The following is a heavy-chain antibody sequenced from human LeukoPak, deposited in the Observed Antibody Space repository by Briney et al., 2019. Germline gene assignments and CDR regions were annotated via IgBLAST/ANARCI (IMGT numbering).Heavy chain of an antibody. CDR2: IYYSGST. CDR1: GGSISSYF. D-gene: IGHD6-25*01. V-gene: IGHV4-59*01. J-gene: IGHJ3*02. Sequence: PSETLSLTCTVSGGSISSYFWSWIRPPARRGLEWIGYIYYSGSTNYNPSLKSRVTISVDTSKNQFSLKLSSVTAADTAVYYCASARLGSGLEGAFDIWGQGTMVTVSS. CDR3: ASARLGSGLEGAFDI.